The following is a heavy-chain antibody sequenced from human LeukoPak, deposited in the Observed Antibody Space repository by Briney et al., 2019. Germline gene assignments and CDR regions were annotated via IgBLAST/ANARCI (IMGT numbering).Heavy chain of an antibody. V-gene: IGHV5-51*01. D-gene: IGHD2-15*01. CDR1: GYSFTSYW. J-gene: IGHJ4*02. CDR3: AKIGYCSGGSCYSGPLDY. Sequence: GESLKISCKGSGYSFTSYWISWVRQMPGKGLEWMGIIYPGDSDTRYSPSFQGQVTISADKSISTAYLQWSSLEASSTAMYYCAKIGYCSGGSCYSGPLDYWGQGTLVTVSS. CDR2: IYPGDSDT.